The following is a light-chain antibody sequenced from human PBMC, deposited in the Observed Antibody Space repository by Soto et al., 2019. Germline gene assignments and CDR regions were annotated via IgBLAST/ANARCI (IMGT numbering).Light chain of an antibody. CDR2: DVS. J-gene: IGLJ2*01. CDR3: CSYAGSYTYVV. CDR1: SGDVGAYNY. V-gene: IGLV2-11*01. Sequence: QSALTQPRSVSGSPGQSVTISCTGTSGDVGAYNYVSWYQQLPGKAPKLMIYDVSKRPSGVPDRFSGSKSGNTASLTISGLQAEDEADYYCCSYAGSYTYVVFGGGTKLTVL.